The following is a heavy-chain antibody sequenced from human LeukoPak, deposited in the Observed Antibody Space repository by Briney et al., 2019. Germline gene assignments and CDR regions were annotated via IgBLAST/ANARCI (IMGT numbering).Heavy chain of an antibody. Sequence: PGRSLRLSCAASGITFSSYGMHWVRQAPGKGVEWVGVIGYDGSNKYYADSVKGRFTISRDNSKNTLYLQMNSLRAEDTAVYYCARDYESVFDYWGQGTLVTVSS. CDR3: ARDYESVFDY. V-gene: IGHV3-33*01. CDR2: IGYDGSNK. D-gene: IGHD3-3*01. CDR1: GITFSSYG. J-gene: IGHJ4*02.